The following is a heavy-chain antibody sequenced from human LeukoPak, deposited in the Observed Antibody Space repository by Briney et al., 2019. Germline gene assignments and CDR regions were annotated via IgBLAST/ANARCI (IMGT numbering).Heavy chain of an antibody. CDR1: GYTFTGYY. CDR3: ARDGTGQLGFDY. V-gene: IGHV1-2*02. J-gene: IGHJ4*02. D-gene: IGHD6-6*01. Sequence: GASVKVSCKASGYTFTGYYMHWVRQAPGQGLEWMGWINPNSGGTNYAQKFQGRVTMTTDTSTSTAYMELRSPRSDDTAVYYCARDGTGQLGFDYWGQGTLVTVSS. CDR2: INPNSGGT.